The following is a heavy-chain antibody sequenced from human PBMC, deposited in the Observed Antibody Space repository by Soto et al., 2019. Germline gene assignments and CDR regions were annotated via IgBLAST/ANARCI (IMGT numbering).Heavy chain of an antibody. CDR3: ARVTPGDNISYFSGLDV. V-gene: IGHV3-30-3*01. CDR1: GFNCGTYA. CDR2: IAYDGSNT. D-gene: IGHD1-1*01. Sequence: PRGSLRLSCVVSGFNCGTYAIHWFRQGPGKGLQWVALIAYDGSNTSYADPVKGRFTISRDNSSNTLHLQMNSLGPEDTGVYFCARVTPGDNISYFSGLDVWGQGTSVTVSS. J-gene: IGHJ6*02.